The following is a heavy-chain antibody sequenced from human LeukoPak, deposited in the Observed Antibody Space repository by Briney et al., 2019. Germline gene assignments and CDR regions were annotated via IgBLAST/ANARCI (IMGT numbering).Heavy chain of an antibody. D-gene: IGHD2-2*01. CDR3: ARHPEPGYCSSTSCHESYFDY. CDR2: ISGSGGRP. V-gene: IGHV3-23*01. CDR1: GFTFSSWA. J-gene: IGHJ4*02. Sequence: TGGSLRLSCAASGFTFSSWAMSWVRQAPGKGLEWVSAISGSGGRPYYADSVKGRFTISRDNSKNPLYLQMNSLRAEDTAVYYCARHPEPGYCSSTSCHESYFDYWGQGTLVTVSS.